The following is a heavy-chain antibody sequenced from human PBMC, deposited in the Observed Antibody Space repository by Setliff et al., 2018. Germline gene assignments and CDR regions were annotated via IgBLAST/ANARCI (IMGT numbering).Heavy chain of an antibody. CDR2: IHYSENT. J-gene: IGHJ5*02. V-gene: IGHV4-39*06. CDR3: ARAPQYTNYWYALSWFDP. D-gene: IGHD2-8*02. Sequence: SETLSLTCTVSGGSITSGRYYWGWIRQPPGQGLEWIASIHYSENTYDNPSLKTRVTISLDTYKNQCTLKLASMTAADTAISYCARAPQYTNYWYALSWFDPLGQGTLVTVSS. CDR1: GGSITSGRYY.